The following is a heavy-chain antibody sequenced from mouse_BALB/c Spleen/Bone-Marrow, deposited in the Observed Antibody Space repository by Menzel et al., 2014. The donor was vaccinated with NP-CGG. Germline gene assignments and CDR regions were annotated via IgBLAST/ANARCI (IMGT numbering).Heavy chain of an antibody. V-gene: IGHV1-9*01. CDR2: ILPGSGST. Sequence: VHLVESGAELMKPGASVKISCKATGYTFSSYWIEWVKQRPGHGLEWIGEILPGSGSTNYNEKFKGKATFTADTSSNKAYMQLSSLTSEDSAVYYGERNGNYPAWFAYWGQGTLVTVSA. CDR1: GYTFSSYW. D-gene: IGHD2-1*01. J-gene: IGHJ3*01. CDR3: ERNGNYPAWFAY.